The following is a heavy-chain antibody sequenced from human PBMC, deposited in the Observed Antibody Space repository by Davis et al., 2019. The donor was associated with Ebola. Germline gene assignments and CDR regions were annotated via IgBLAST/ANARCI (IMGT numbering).Heavy chain of an antibody. J-gene: IGHJ6*04. CDR1: GGSFSDHF. Sequence: PSETLSLTCAVYGGSFSDHFWSWIRQPPGEGLEWIGSFHRSDRTYHNPSLKSRVTISVDTSKNQFSLKLSSVTAADTAVYYCASRREWSPYGMDVWGKGTTVTVSS. CDR2: FHRSDRT. D-gene: IGHD3-3*01. V-gene: IGHV4-34*01. CDR3: ASRREWSPYGMDV.